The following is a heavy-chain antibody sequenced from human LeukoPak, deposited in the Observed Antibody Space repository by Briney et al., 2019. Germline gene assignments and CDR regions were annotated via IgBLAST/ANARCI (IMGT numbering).Heavy chain of an antibody. CDR2: MNPNRDNT. D-gene: IGHD2-15*01. CDR1: GYTFTSYD. CDR3: ARGFVVVVAATQSYYYGMDV. V-gene: IGHV1-8*01. Sequence: ASVEVSCKASGYTFTSYDINWVRQATGQGLEWMGWMNPNRDNTGYAQKFQGRVTMTRNTSISTAYMELSSLRSEDTAVYYCARGFVVVVAATQSYYYGMDVWGQGTTVTVSS. J-gene: IGHJ6*02.